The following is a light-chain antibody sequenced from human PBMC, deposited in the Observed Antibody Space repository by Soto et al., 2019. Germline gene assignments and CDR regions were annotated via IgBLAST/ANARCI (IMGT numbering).Light chain of an antibody. CDR1: QGIGNA. V-gene: IGKV1-6*01. Sequence: AIQMTQSPSSLSASVGDRVTISCRASQGIGNALGWYQQKPGKPPKVLFYGASNLQSGVPPRFSGRGAGTDFTLTISSLQSEDFAVYYCQQYNNWPGTFGQGTKVDIK. CDR2: GAS. CDR3: QQYNNWPGT. J-gene: IGKJ1*01.